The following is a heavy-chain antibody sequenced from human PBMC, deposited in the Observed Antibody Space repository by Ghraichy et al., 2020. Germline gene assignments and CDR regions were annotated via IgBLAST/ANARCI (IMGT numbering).Heavy chain of an antibody. Sequence: GGPLRLSCAASGFTFSSFAMSWVRQAPGKGLEWVSATIDTGANTFYADSVKGRFTISRDNSKNTLYLQMNSLRGEDTAVYYCAKMAGHPHYDYYMDVWGKGTAVTVSS. CDR3: AKMAGHPHYDYYMDV. CDR1: GFTFSSFA. V-gene: IGHV3-23*01. J-gene: IGHJ6*03. CDR2: TIDTGANT. D-gene: IGHD6-19*01.